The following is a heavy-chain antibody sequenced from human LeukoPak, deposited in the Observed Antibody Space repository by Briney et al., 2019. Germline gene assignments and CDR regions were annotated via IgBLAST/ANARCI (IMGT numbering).Heavy chain of an antibody. CDR2: LNPNSGGT. J-gene: IGHJ5*02. D-gene: IGHD6-19*01. Sequence: ASVKVSCKASGYTFTGYYMHWVRQAPGQVLEWMGWLNPNSGGTNYAQKFQGRVTMTSDTSISTAYKELSTLRSDDAAVYYCPRAGGSYSGGWAPRFWFDPWREGTLDTVSS. CDR1: GYTFTGYY. CDR3: PRAGGSYSGGWAPRFWFDP. V-gene: IGHV1-2*02.